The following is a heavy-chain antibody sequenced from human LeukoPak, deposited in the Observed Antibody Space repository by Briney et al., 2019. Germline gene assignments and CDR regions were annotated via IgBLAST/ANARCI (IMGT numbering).Heavy chain of an antibody. J-gene: IGHJ6*03. V-gene: IGHV3-20*04. CDR2: INWNGDST. CDR3: ASAAAYYYYQYMDV. Sequence: GGSLRLSCAASGFTFEADGMSWVRQAPGKGLEWVSGINWNGDSTVYADSVKGRFTISRDNAKNALYLQMNSLRAEDTALYYCASAAAYYYYQYMDVWSKGTTVIVSS. D-gene: IGHD6-13*01. CDR1: GFTFEADG.